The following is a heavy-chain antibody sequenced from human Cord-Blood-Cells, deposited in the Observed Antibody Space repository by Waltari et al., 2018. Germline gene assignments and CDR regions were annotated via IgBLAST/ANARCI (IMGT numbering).Heavy chain of an antibody. J-gene: IGHJ4*02. D-gene: IGHD1-26*01. CDR3: AREREWELFDY. Sequence: QVQLVQSGAEVKKPGASVKVSCKASGYTFTGYYMHWVREAPGPGLEWMGWINPNSGGTNYAQKVQGRVPMTRDTSISTVDMELSRLRSDDTAVYYCAREREWELFDYWGQGTLVTVSS. V-gene: IGHV1-2*02. CDR1: GYTFTGYY. CDR2: INPNSGGT.